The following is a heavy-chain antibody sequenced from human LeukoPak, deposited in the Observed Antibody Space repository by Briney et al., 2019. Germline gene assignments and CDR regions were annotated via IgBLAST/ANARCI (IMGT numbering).Heavy chain of an antibody. CDR2: IWYDGSNK. J-gene: IGHJ4*02. V-gene: IGHV3-33*01. CDR1: GFTFSSYG. D-gene: IGHD3-22*01. Sequence: QSGGSLRLSCAASGFTFSSYGMHWVRQAPGKGLEWVAVIWYDGSNKYYADSVKGRFTISRDNSKNTLYLQMNSLRAEDTAVYYCARDGGIYDSSGLCLYWGQGTLVTVSS. CDR3: ARDGGIYDSSGLCLY.